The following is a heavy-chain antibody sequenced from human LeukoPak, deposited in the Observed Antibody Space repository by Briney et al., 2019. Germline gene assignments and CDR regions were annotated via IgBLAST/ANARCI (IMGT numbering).Heavy chain of an antibody. D-gene: IGHD4-11*01. CDR2: ISSSGSTI. CDR3: ARFHDYSNYGRYYYYGMDV. V-gene: IGHV3-48*03. Sequence: PGGSLRLSCAASGFTFSSYEMNWVRQAPGKALEWVSYISSSGSTIYYADSVKGRFTISRDNAKNSLYLQMNSLRAEDTAVYYCARFHDYSNYGRYYYYGMDVWGQGTTVTASS. CDR1: GFTFSSYE. J-gene: IGHJ6*02.